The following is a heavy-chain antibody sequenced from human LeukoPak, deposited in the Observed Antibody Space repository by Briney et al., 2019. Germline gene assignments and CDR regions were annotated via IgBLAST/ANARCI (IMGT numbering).Heavy chain of an antibody. CDR1: GFTFEDFA. Sequence: GGSLRLSRAASGFTFEDFAMSWVRQGPGKGLEWISGVTWNGVSKGYADSVKGRFIISRDSAKNVVYLEMYSLAAEDTAFYYCARGYGGYEHHDYWDQGRLATV. CDR3: ARGYGGYEHHDY. CDR2: VTWNGVSK. D-gene: IGHD5-12*01. V-gene: IGHV3-20*04. J-gene: IGHJ4*02.